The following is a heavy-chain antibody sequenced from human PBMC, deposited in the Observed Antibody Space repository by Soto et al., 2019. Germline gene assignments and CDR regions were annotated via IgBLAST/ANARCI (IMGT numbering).Heavy chain of an antibody. V-gene: IGHV3-74*01. CDR2: INSDGSST. CDR1: WFPFSSFW. D-gene: IGHD6-19*01. J-gene: IGHJ5*02. Sequence: VGTLSRSCASPWFPFSSFWLHWVRQAPGKGLVWVSRINSDGSSTSYADSVKGRFTISRDNAKNTLYLQMNSLRAEDTAVYYCARDIAVATYNWFDPWGQGT. CDR3: ARDIAVATYNWFDP.